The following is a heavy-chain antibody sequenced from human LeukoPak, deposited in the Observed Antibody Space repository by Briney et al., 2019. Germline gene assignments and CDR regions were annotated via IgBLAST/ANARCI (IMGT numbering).Heavy chain of an antibody. CDR1: GYTFTSYG. J-gene: IGHJ4*02. V-gene: IGHV1-46*01. D-gene: IGHD2-2*02. CDR2: INPSGGST. Sequence: ASVKVSCKASGYTFTSYGISWVRQASGQGLEWMGIINPSGGSTSYAQKFQGRVTMTRDTSTSTVYMELSSLRSEDTAVYYCARGSVVPAAISPIDYWGQGTLVTVSS. CDR3: ARGSVVPAAISPIDY.